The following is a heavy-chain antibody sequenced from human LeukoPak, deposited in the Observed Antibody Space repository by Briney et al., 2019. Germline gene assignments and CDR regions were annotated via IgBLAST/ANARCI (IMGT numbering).Heavy chain of an antibody. D-gene: IGHD1-14*01. CDR3: VRKFATGD. J-gene: IGHJ4*02. V-gene: IGHV3-74*01. CDR1: GLTFSSYA. CDR2: VKSDGTAT. Sequence: GGSLKLSCAAPGLTFSSYAMTWVRQAPGKGLGWVSSVKSDGTATNYADSVKGRFTISRDNAKNTLYLQMNSLRVEDTAVYYCVRKFATGDWGQGTLVTVSS.